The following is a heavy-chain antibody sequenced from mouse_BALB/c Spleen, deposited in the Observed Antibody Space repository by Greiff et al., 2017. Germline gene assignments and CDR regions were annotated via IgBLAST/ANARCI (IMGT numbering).Heavy chain of an antibody. CDR2: IYPGDGDT. Sequence: QVQLQQSGAELVRPGSSVKISCKASGYAFSSYWMNWVKQRPGQGLEWIGQIYPGDGDTNYNGKFKGKATLTADKTSSTAYMQLSSLTSEDSAVYFCAREGEACCRYGDYWGQGTTLTVSS. J-gene: IGHJ2*01. D-gene: IGHD2-14*01. V-gene: IGHV1-80*01. CDR3: AREGEACCRYGDY. CDR1: GYAFSSYW.